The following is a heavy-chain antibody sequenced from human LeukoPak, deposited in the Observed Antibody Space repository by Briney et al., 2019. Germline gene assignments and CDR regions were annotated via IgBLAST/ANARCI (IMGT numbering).Heavy chain of an antibody. Sequence: SETLSLTCTVSGGSISSYYWSWIRQPPGKGLEWIGYIYTSGSTNYNPSLKSRVTISVDTSKNQFSLKLSSVTAADTAVYYCASTGSPKYYYYYYMDVWGKGTAVTVSS. V-gene: IGHV4-4*09. J-gene: IGHJ6*03. D-gene: IGHD3-10*01. CDR1: GGSISSYY. CDR3: ASTGSPKYYYYYYMDV. CDR2: IYTSGST.